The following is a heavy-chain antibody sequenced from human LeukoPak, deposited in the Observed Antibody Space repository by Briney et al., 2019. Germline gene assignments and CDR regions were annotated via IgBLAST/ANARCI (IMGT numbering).Heavy chain of an antibody. CDR3: AREGDQDAFDI. CDR1: GGSISSGSYY. V-gene: IGHV4-61*02. D-gene: IGHD3-16*01. Sequence: SQTLSLTCTVSGGSISSGSYYWSWIRQPAGKGLEWIGRIYTSGSTNYNPSLKSRVTISVDTSKNQFSLKLSSVTAADTAVYYCAREGDQDAFDIWGQGTMVTVSS. J-gene: IGHJ3*02. CDR2: IYTSGST.